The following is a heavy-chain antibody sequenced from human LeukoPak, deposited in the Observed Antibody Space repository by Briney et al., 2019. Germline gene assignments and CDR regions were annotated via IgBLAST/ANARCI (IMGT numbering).Heavy chain of an antibody. V-gene: IGHV3-30-3*01. Sequence: GGSLRLSCAASGYTFISYAMHRVRQAPGKGLEWVAVISYDGSNKYYADSVKGRFTISRDNSKNTLYLQMNSLRAEDTAVYYCARAPYNYDFWSGYYYYFDYWGQGTLVTVSS. D-gene: IGHD3-3*01. CDR2: ISYDGSNK. CDR1: GYTFISYA. J-gene: IGHJ4*02. CDR3: ARAPYNYDFWSGYYYYFDY.